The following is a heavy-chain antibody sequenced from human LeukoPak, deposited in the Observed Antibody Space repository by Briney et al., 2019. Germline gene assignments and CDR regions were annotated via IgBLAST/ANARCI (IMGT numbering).Heavy chain of an antibody. V-gene: IGHV3-23*01. CDR3: AKASLPGYSSSWYGF. J-gene: IGHJ5*01. CDR2: ISGNGDTT. CDR1: GFIFSSFA. Sequence: PGGSLRLSCAASGFIFSSFAMNWVRQAPGKGLEWVSIISGNGDTTYYTDSVKGRFTISRDNSKNTQSLQMNSLRAEDTALYYCAKASLPGYSSSWYGFWGQGTLVTVSS. D-gene: IGHD6-13*01.